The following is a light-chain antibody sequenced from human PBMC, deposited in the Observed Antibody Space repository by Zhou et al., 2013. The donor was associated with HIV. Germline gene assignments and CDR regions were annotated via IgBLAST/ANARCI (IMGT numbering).Light chain of an antibody. J-gene: IGKJ1*01. CDR1: QSVSSK. Sequence: EIVMTQSPATLSVSPGERATLSCRASQSVSSKLAWYQQKPGQAPRLLIYGASSRATGIPDRFSGSGSGTDFTLIISGLKPEDFAVYYCQQYGDSPWTFGQGTNVEI. V-gene: IGKV3-20*01. CDR2: GAS. CDR3: QQYGDSPWT.